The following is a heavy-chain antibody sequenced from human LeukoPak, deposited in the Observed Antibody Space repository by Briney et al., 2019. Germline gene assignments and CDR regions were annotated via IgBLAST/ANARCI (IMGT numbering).Heavy chain of an antibody. CDR1: GGSISSGGYY. V-gene: IGHV4-31*03. Sequence: SQTLSLTCTVSGGSISSGGYYWSWIRQHPGKGLEWIGYIYYSGSTYYNPSLKSRVTISVDTSKNQFSLKLSSVTAADMAVYYCARGPGRGYDNWFDPWGQGTLVTVSS. J-gene: IGHJ5*02. CDR2: IYYSGST. D-gene: IGHD3-22*01. CDR3: ARGPGRGYDNWFDP.